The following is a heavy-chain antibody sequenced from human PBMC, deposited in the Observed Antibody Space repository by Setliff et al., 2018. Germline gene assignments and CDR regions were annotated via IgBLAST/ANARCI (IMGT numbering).Heavy chain of an antibody. Sequence: SETLSLTCTVSGGSVSRGSYYWSWIRQPPGKRLEWIGEIIHSGSNNYNPSLKSRVTISMDTSKNQFSLKVSSVTAADTAVYYCARGGGGLLWFGELSRYYFDYWGQGTLVTVSS. CDR1: GGSVSRGSYY. V-gene: IGHV4-61*01. CDR2: IIHSGSN. CDR3: ARGGGGLLWFGELSRYYFDY. D-gene: IGHD3-10*01. J-gene: IGHJ4*02.